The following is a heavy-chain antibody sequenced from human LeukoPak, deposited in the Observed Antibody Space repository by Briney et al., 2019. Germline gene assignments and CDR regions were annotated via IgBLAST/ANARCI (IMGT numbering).Heavy chain of an antibody. CDR2: INPGGRT. J-gene: IGHJ6*03. Sequence: SETLSLTCAVYGGSFSGDFWSWIRQSLGKGLEWIGEINPGGRTNYNPSLKSRVTISVDTSKNQFSLTLSSVTAADTAVYYCAREAAAGGFDDYYYYMDVWGKGTTVTISS. D-gene: IGHD6-13*01. CDR1: GGSFSGDF. CDR3: AREAAAGGFDDYYYYMDV. V-gene: IGHV4-34*01.